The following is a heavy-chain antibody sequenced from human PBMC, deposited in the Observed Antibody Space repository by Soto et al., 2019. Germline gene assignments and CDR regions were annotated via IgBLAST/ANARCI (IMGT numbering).Heavy chain of an antibody. CDR3: ARGFGYYDSSGHGY. CDR2: VSYDGSNK. Sequence: PGGSLRLSCAASGFTFSSYGVHWVRQAPGKGLEWVASVSYDGSNKHYADSVKGRFTISRDNSRNTLDLQMNSLRAEDTAVYYCARGFGYYDSSGHGYWGQGTLVTVSS. D-gene: IGHD3-22*01. J-gene: IGHJ4*02. V-gene: IGHV3-30*03. CDR1: GFTFSSYG.